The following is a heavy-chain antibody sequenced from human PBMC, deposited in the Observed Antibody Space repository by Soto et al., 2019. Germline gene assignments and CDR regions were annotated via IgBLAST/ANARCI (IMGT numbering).Heavy chain of an antibody. J-gene: IGHJ6*02. CDR2: IIPIFGTA. Sequence: SVKVSCKASGGTFSSYAISWVRQAPGQGLEWMGGIIPIFGTANYAQKFQGRGTITADKSTSTAYMELSSLRSEDTAVYYCARDPLGVLICGTNDYYYGMDVWGQGTTVTVSS. CDR3: ARDPLGVLICGTNDYYYGMDV. CDR1: GGTFSSYA. D-gene: IGHD2-8*01. V-gene: IGHV1-69*06.